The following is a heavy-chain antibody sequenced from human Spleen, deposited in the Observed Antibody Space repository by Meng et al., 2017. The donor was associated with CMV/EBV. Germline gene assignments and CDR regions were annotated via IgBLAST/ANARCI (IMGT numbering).Heavy chain of an antibody. D-gene: IGHD3-10*01. J-gene: IGHJ4*02. CDR3: ARDLPYENYYGSGSYPDY. Sequence: QVQLQESAPGLVKPSETRSLTCTVSGGSISSYYWSWIRQPAGKGLEWIGRIYTSGSTNYNPSLKSRVTMSVDASKNLFSLKLSSVTAADTAVYYCARDLPYENYYGSGSYPDYWGQGTLVTVSS. CDR1: GGSISSYY. CDR2: IYTSGST. V-gene: IGHV4-4*07.